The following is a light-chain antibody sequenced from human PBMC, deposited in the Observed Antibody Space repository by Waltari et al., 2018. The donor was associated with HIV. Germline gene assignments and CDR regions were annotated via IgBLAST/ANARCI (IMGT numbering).Light chain of an antibody. J-gene: IGKJ1*01. CDR2: SAS. V-gene: IGKV1-39*01. CDR3: QQSYGTPPWT. CDR1: QTIGYY. Sequence: DIQMTQSPTSLPASVGDRVTITCRSSQTIGYYLNWYQQIPGRPPKLLIHSASTLQSGVPSRFTGSGSGTDFTLTISGRQREDFATYFCQQSYGTPPWTFGQGTRVEV.